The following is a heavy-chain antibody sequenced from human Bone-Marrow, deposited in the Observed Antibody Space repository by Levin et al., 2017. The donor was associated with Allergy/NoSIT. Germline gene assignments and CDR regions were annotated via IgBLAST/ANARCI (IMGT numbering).Heavy chain of an antibody. CDR2: IYYSGAT. V-gene: IGHV4-31*03. D-gene: IGHD1-14*01. J-gene: IGHJ5*02. CDR1: GGSISGNTYY. CDR3: ARGINAGERAWFDP. Sequence: LRLSCTVSGGSISGNTYYWTWIRQHPGKGLEWIGYIYYSGATYYNPSLKSRVSISVETSNNQFSLNLNYVTAADTAIYYCARGINAGERAWFDPWGQGTLVTVSS.